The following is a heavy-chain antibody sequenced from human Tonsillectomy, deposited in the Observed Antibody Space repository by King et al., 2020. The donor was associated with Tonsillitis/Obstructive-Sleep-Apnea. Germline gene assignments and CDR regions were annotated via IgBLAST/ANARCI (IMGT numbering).Heavy chain of an antibody. CDR1: GGSFSGYY. J-gene: IGHJ5*02. CDR3: ARVGIVVVVAATVWFDP. V-gene: IGHV4-34*01. Sequence: VQLQQWGAGLLKPSETLSLTCAVYGGSFSGYYWSWIRQPPGKGLEWIGEINHSGSTNYNPSLKSRVTISVDTSKNQFSLKLSSVTAADTAMYYCARVGIVVVVAATVWFDPWGEGTLVSVSS. CDR2: INHSGST. D-gene: IGHD2-15*01.